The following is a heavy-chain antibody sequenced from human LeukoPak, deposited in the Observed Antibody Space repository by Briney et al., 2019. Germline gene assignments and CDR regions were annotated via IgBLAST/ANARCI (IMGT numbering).Heavy chain of an antibody. CDR1: GFTFGSYA. D-gene: IGHD1-26*01. V-gene: IGHV3-23*01. J-gene: IGHJ4*02. CDR3: AKLWELLDY. CDR2: ISGGGVST. Sequence: PGGSLRLSCAATGFTFGSYAMSWVRQAPGKGLEWVSGISGGGVSTYYADSVKGRFTISRDNTKNTLYLQMNSLRAEDTAVYYCAKLWELLDYWGQGTLVTVSS.